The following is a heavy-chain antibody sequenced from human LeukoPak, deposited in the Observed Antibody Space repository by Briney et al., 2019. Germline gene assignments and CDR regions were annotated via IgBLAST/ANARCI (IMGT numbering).Heavy chain of an antibody. CDR1: GGSFSGYY. Sequence: SETLSLTCAVYGGSFSGYYWSWIRQPPGKGLEWIGEINHSGSTNYNPSLKSRVTISVDTSKNQFSLKLSSVTAADTAVYYCARLWRDYWGQGTLVTVST. CDR3: ARLWRDY. V-gene: IGHV4-34*01. CDR2: INHSGST. D-gene: IGHD2-21*01. J-gene: IGHJ4*02.